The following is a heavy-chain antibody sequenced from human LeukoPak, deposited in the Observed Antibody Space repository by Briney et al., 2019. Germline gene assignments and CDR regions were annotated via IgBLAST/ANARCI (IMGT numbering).Heavy chain of an antibody. D-gene: IGHD5-12*01. CDR3: ARHYGGYSTGFDY. J-gene: IGHJ4*02. Sequence: SETLSLTCAVSGGSISSDDWWSWVRQAPGKGLEWIGEIYHSGSTNYNPSLKSRLTISVDKSKNQFSLKLSSVSAADTAVYYCARHYGGYSTGFDYWGQGTLVTVSS. CDR1: GGSISSDDW. V-gene: IGHV4-4*02. CDR2: IYHSGST.